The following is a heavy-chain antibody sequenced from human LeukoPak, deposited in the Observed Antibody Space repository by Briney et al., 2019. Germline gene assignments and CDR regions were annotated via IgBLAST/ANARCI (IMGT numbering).Heavy chain of an antibody. CDR2: IYYSGTT. CDR3: ARDGDYYDSSGPRGFDP. CDR1: GGSISNSYYY. D-gene: IGHD3-22*01. V-gene: IGHV4-39*07. Sequence: PSETLSLTCTVSGGSISNSYYYWGWTRQPPGEALEWIGSIYYSGTTYYKPSLKSRVTISVDTSKNQFSLRLSSVTAADTAVYYCARDGDYYDSSGPRGFDPWGQGTLVTVSS. J-gene: IGHJ5*02.